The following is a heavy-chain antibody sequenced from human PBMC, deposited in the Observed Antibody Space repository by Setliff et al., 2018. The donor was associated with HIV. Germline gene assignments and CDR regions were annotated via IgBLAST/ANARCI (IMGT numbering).Heavy chain of an antibody. CDR3: ARQGLTMNRGVPAPILYYFDY. D-gene: IGHD3-10*01. V-gene: IGHV4-59*05. CDR1: GGSISSYY. Sequence: SETLSLTCTVSGGSISSYYWSWIRQPPGKGLERIGTMYYRGTTYNNPSLKSRVTFSADTSKNQFSLNLNSVTATDTAVYYCARQGLTMNRGVPAPILYYFDYWGPGILVTVSS. J-gene: IGHJ4*02. CDR2: MYYRGTT.